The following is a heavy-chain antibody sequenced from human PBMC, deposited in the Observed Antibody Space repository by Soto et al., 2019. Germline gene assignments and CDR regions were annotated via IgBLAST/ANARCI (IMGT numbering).Heavy chain of an antibody. J-gene: IGHJ4*02. D-gene: IGHD6-19*01. CDR1: GYTFSNHD. CDR3: AREVAASDY. CDR2: MNPNSGNT. V-gene: IGHV1-8*01. Sequence: ASVKISWKASGYTFSNHDINWVRQATGQGLEWMGWMNPNSGNTGYAQRFQGRVTMTRNTSINTAYMELSSLRSEDTAVYYCAREVAASDYWGQGTLVTVSS.